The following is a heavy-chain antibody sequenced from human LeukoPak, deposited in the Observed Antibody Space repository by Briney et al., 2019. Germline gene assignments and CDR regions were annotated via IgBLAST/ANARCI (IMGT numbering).Heavy chain of an antibody. V-gene: IGHV4-59*01. Sequence: SETLSLTCSVSGASINSYYWSWIRQPPGKGLEWIGNIYYNRSTTYHPSLKSRVTISVDMSTNQFSLKLTSVTAADTAVYYCAEMGGYDFDYWGQGTLVTVSS. CDR2: IYYNRST. CDR1: GASINSYY. D-gene: IGHD5-12*01. J-gene: IGHJ4*02. CDR3: AEMGGYDFDY.